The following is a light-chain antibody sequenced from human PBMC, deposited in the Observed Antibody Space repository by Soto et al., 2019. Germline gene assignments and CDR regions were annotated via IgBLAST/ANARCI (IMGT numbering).Light chain of an antibody. V-gene: IGKV3-15*01. CDR1: QSVNNN. CDR3: HQYHDWPGDT. CDR2: GAS. J-gene: IGKJ2*01. Sequence: EIVMTQSPATLSVSPGERATLSCRASQSVNNNLAWYQQKPGQAPRLLIYGASIRAIGIPARFSGSGSGTDFTLTISSLQSVDFAVYYFHQYHDWPGDTFGQGTKLEIK.